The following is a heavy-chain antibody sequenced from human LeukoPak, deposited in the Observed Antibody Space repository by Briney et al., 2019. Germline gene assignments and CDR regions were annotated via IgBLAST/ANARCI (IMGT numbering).Heavy chain of an antibody. CDR3: AVGNCPTTSCYPGVAFDI. D-gene: IGHD2-2*01. Sequence: SETLSLTCTVSGVSISSGGYFWSWIRQPAGKGLEWIGRFYVSGSTNYNPSLQSRVTISVDTSKNQFSLKLTSVTAADTAVYYCAVGNCPTTSCYPGVAFDIXGXXXXXTVXX. V-gene: IGHV4-61*02. J-gene: IGHJ3*02. CDR1: GVSISSGGYF. CDR2: FYVSGST.